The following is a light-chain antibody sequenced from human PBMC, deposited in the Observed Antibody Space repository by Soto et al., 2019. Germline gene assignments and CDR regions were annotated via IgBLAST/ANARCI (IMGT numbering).Light chain of an antibody. V-gene: IGLV2-8*01. Sequence: QSFLTQPPSASGSPGQSVTISCTGTSSDVGAYNYVSWYQQHPGKAPKLMIYEVSKRPSGVPDRFSGSKSGDTASLTVSGLQAEDEADYYCVSFGGSNVFGTGTKVTVL. J-gene: IGLJ1*01. CDR2: EVS. CDR1: SSDVGAYNY. CDR3: VSFGGSNV.